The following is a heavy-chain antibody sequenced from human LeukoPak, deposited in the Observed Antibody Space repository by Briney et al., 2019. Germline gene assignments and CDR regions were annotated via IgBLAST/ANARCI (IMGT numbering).Heavy chain of an antibody. CDR1: GFTFSNYA. D-gene: IGHD5-12*01. Sequence: GGSLRLSCAASGFTFSNYAMSWVRQAPGEGLEWVSNINGSGGTTYYADSVKGRFTISRDNSKNTLYLQMNSLRAEDTAVYYCAKADVAIVATILDPFSFAFDYWGQGTLVTVSS. J-gene: IGHJ4*02. V-gene: IGHV3-23*01. CDR2: INGSGGTT. CDR3: AKADVAIVATILDPFSFAFDY.